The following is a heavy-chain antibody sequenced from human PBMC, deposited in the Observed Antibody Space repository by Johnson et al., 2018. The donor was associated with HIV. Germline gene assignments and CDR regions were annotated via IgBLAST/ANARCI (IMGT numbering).Heavy chain of an antibody. Sequence: QVQLVESGGGVVQPGRSLRLSCAASEFTLSNYGIHWVRQAPGKGLEWLSLISYDGSNKYYADSVKGRFTISRDNSKNTLYLQMNSLRAEDTAVYYCASGYGDYPPREAFDIWGQGTMVTVSS. CDR2: ISYDGSNK. V-gene: IGHV3-30*03. CDR3: ASGYGDYPPREAFDI. CDR1: EFTLSNYG. J-gene: IGHJ3*02. D-gene: IGHD4-17*01.